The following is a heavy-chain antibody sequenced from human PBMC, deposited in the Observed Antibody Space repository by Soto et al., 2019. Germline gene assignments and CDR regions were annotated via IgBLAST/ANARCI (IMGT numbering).Heavy chain of an antibody. CDR3: ARDLSTVVTPEYFDL. D-gene: IGHD4-17*01. Sequence: SVKVSCKASGGTFSSYTISWVRQAPGQGLEWMGRIIPILGIANYAQKFQGRVTITADKSTSTAYMELSSLRSEDTAVYYCARDLSTVVTPEYFDLWGSGTLVTVSS. CDR2: IIPILGIA. V-gene: IGHV1-69*04. J-gene: IGHJ2*01. CDR1: GGTFSSYT.